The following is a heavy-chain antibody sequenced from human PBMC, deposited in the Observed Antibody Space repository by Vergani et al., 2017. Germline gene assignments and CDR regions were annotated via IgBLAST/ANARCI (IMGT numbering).Heavy chain of an antibody. CDR1: GFTFSSYW. D-gene: IGHD3-10*01. V-gene: IGHV3-7*01. Sequence: EVQLVESGGGLVQPGGSLRLSCAASGFTFSSYWMSWVRQAPGKGLEWVANIKQDGSEKYYVDSVKGRFTISRDNAKNSLYLQMNSLRAEDTAVYYCARRGPWGVRGVIITTRHNWFDPWGQGTLVTVSS. CDR2: IKQDGSEK. CDR3: ARRGPWGVRGVIITTRHNWFDP. J-gene: IGHJ5*02.